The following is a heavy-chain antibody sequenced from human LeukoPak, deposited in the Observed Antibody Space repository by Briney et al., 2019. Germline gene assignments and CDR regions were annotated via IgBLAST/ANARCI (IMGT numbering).Heavy chain of an antibody. V-gene: IGHV4-59*08. CDR2: ISYSGST. CDR1: GASISGYY. J-gene: IGHJ4*02. Sequence: KASETLSLTCTVSGASISGYYWSWIRQPPGKGLEWIGHISYSGSTNNNPSLKSRVTIPVDTSKNQFSLRLSSVTAADTAVYYCARHDYFDYWGQGTLVTVSS. CDR3: ARHDYFDY.